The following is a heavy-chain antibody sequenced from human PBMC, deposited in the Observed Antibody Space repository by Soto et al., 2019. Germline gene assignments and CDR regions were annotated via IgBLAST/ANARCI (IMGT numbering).Heavy chain of an antibody. J-gene: IGHJ4*02. CDR2: ISYDGSNK. CDR1: GFTFSSYA. V-gene: IGHV3-30-3*01. CDR3: ARDRPMIVGYYFDY. D-gene: IGHD3-22*01. Sequence: PGGSLRLSCAASGFTFSSYAMHWVRQAPGKGLEWVAAISYDGSNKYYADSVKGRFTISRDNSKNTLYLQMNSLRAEDTAVYYWARDRPMIVGYYFDYWAQGARVTVS.